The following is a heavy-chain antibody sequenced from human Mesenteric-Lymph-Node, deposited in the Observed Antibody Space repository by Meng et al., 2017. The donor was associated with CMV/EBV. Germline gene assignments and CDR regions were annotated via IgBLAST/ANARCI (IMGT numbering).Heavy chain of an antibody. Sequence: GGSLRLSCAASAFTFSTYAMSWVRQAPGKGLEWVSAIVGNGVNTYYADSVEGRFIISRENSKNMVYLQINSLRSEDTAVYYCAKVLDYDVWSGFQTGDIYYGMDVWGQGTTVTVSS. CDR1: AFTFSTYA. CDR3: AKVLDYDVWSGFQTGDIYYGMDV. D-gene: IGHD3-3*01. J-gene: IGHJ6*02. V-gene: IGHV3-23*01. CDR2: IVGNGVNT.